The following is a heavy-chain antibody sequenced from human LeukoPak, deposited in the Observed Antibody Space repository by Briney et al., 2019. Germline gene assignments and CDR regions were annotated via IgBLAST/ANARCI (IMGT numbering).Heavy chain of an antibody. CDR3: ARLGYYDSSGYNYYGMDV. D-gene: IGHD3-22*01. CDR1: GGSISSYY. J-gene: IGHJ6*02. CDR2: IYYSGST. Sequence: SETLSLTCTVSGGSISSYYWSWIRQPPGKGLEWPGYIYYSGSTNYNPSLKSRVTISVDTSKNQFSLKLSSVTAADTAVYYCARLGYYDSSGYNYYGMDVWGQGTTVTVSS. V-gene: IGHV4-59*08.